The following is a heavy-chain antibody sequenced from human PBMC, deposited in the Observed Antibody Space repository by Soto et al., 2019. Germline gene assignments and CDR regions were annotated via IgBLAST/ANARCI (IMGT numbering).Heavy chain of an antibody. J-gene: IGHJ5*02. D-gene: IGHD3-16*01. V-gene: IGHV4-34*01. CDR3: ARGRWGWFDP. CDR1: GGSFSGYY. Sequence: SETLSLTCAVYGGSFSGYYWSWIRQPPGKGLEWIGEINHSGSTNYNPSLKSRVTISVDTSKNQFSLKLSSVTAADTAVYYCARGRWGWFDPWGQGTLVTVSS. CDR2: INHSGST.